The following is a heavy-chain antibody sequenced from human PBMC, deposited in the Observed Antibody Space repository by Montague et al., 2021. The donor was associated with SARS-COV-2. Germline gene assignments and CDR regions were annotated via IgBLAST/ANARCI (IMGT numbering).Heavy chain of an antibody. D-gene: IGHD3-3*01. CDR2: IYYSGST. Sequence: SETLSLTCTVSGGSISSYNWCWIGQPQGKGLEWIGFIYYSGSTNYNHSLKSRVTISVDTSKYQFSLKLSYVTAAATAVYYCASQVPDFWSGIDYWGQGTLVTVSS. J-gene: IGHJ4*02. V-gene: IGHV4-59*01. CDR1: GGSISSYN. CDR3: ASQVPDFWSGIDY.